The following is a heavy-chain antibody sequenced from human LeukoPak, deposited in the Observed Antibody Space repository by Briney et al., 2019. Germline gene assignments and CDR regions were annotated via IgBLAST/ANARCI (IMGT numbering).Heavy chain of an antibody. Sequence: PGGSLRHSCAASGFTFDDYAMHWVRQAPGKGLEWVSGISWNSGSIGYADSVKGRFTISRDNAKNSLYLQMNSLRAEDTALYYCAKAPASGYGTPCYFDYWGQGTLVTVSS. CDR3: AKAPASGYGTPCYFDY. D-gene: IGHD5-18*01. CDR1: GFTFDDYA. V-gene: IGHV3-9*01. J-gene: IGHJ4*02. CDR2: ISWNSGSI.